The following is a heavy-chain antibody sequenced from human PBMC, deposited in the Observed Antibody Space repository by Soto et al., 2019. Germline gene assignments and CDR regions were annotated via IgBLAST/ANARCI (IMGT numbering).Heavy chain of an antibody. V-gene: IGHV2-5*02. J-gene: IGHJ4*02. CDR1: GFSLSTSGVS. CDR3: VHNMAAAFDY. CDR2: IYWDDDK. Sequence: QITLKESGPTLVKPTQTLTLTCTFSGFSLSTSGVSVGWIRQPPGKTLEWLALIYWDDDKRYRPYLKTRLTITKDTAKNQVVLTMTNMDPVDTAPYYCVHNMAAAFDYWGQGTLVTVSS. D-gene: IGHD6-13*01.